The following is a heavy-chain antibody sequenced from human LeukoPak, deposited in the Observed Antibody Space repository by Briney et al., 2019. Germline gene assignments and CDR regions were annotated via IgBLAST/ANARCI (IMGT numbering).Heavy chain of an antibody. Sequence: SETLSLTCTVSGGSISSSSYYWGWIRQPPGKGLEWIGSIYYSGSTYYNPSLKSRVTISVDTSKNQFSLKLSSVTAADTAVYYCARALWFGDYSYWGQGTLVTVSS. CDR3: ARALWFGDYSY. CDR1: GGSISSSSYY. CDR2: IYYSGST. J-gene: IGHJ4*02. D-gene: IGHD3-10*01. V-gene: IGHV4-39*01.